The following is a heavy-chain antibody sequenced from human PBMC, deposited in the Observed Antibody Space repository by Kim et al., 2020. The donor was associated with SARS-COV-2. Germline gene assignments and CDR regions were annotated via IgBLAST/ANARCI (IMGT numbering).Heavy chain of an antibody. V-gene: IGHV3-23*01. D-gene: IGHD3-10*01. J-gene: IGHJ4*02. CDR2: ISGSGGST. CDR3: AKVGRRRFGELSLPPQSYYVDY. CDR1: GFTFSSYA. Sequence: GGSLRLSCAASGFTFSSYAMSWVRQAPGKGLEWVSAISGSGGSTYYADSVKGRFTISRDNSKNTLYLQMNSLRAEDTAVYYCAKVGRRRFGELSLPPQSYYVDYWGQGTLVTVSS.